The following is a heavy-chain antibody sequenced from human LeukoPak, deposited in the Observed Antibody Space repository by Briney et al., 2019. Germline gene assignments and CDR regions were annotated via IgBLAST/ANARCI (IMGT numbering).Heavy chain of an antibody. J-gene: IGHJ4*02. CDR2: AGNDGRIR. CDR1: GFTFSSRG. CDR3: ARDPGYSYGYFDY. V-gene: IGHV3-30*02. D-gene: IGHD5-18*01. Sequence: GGSLRLSCAASGFTFSSRGMHWVRQAPGKGPQWVAFAGNDGRIRYNENSVQGRFTISRDNSKNTLYLQMNSLRPEDTAVYYCARDPGYSYGYFDYWGQGTLVTVSS.